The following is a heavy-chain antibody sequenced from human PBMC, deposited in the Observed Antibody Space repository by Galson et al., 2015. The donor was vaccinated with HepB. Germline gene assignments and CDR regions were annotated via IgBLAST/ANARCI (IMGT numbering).Heavy chain of an antibody. D-gene: IGHD6-6*01. CDR3: AKDLSSSSYYYYGMDV. CDR2: ISYDGSNK. J-gene: IGHJ6*02. V-gene: IGHV3-30*18. CDR1: GFTFSSYG. Sequence: SLRLSCAASGFTFSSYGMHWVRQAPGKGLEWVAVISYDGSNKYYADSVKGRFTISRDNSKNTLYLQMNSLRAEDTAVYYCAKDLSSSSYYYYGMDVWGQGTTVTVSS.